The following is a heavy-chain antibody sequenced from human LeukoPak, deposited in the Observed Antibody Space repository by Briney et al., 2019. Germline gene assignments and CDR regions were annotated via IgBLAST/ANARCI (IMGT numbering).Heavy chain of an antibody. Sequence: PGGSLRLSCAASGFTLSSNYMSWVRQAPGKGLEWVSVIYSGGSTYYADSVKGRFTISRDNSKNTLYLQMNSRRAEDTAVYYCARGKDCGDSQRGDYYYGMDVWGQGTTVTVSS. V-gene: IGHV3-66*01. CDR2: IYSGGST. CDR1: GFTLSSNY. J-gene: IGHJ6*02. D-gene: IGHD4-17*01. CDR3: ARGKDCGDSQRGDYYYGMDV.